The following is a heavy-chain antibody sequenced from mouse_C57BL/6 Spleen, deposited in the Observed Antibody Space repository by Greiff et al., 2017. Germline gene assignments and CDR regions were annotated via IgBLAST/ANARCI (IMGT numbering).Heavy chain of an antibody. CDR3: ARGDTTVYFDY. V-gene: IGHV5-6*01. CDR1: GFTFSSYG. CDR2: ISSGGSYT. Sequence: EVKVVESGGDLVKPGGSLKLSCAASGFTFSSYGMSWVRQTPDKRLEWVATISSGGSYTYYPDSVKGRFTISRDNAKNTLYLQMSSLKSEDTAMYYCARGDTTVYFDYWGQGTTLTVSS. D-gene: IGHD1-1*01. J-gene: IGHJ2*01.